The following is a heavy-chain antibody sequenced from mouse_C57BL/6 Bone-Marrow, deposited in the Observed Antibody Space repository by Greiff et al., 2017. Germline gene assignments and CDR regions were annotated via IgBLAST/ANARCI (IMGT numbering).Heavy chain of an antibody. CDR1: GYTFTSYW. CDR3: VRLRRAMDY. CDR2: IHPSDSDT. D-gene: IGHD2-4*01. Sequence: QVQLQQPGAELVKPGASVKVSCKASGYTFTSYWMHWVKQRPGQGLEWIGRIHPSDSDTNYNHKFKGKATLTVEKSSSTAYMPLSSLTSEDSAVXYCVRLRRAMDYWGKGTSVTVCS. V-gene: IGHV1-74*01. J-gene: IGHJ4*01.